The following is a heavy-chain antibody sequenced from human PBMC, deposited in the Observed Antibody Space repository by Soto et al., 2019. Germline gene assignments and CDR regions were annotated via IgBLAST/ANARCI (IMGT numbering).Heavy chain of an antibody. CDR1: GYSFTSYW. CDR2: IYPGDSDT. Sequence: GESLKISCKGSGYSFTSYWIGWVRQMPGKGLEWMGIIYPGDSDTRYSPSFQGQVTISADKTISTAYLQWSSLEASDTAMYYCARHAPTTVTTGPYYYYYGMDVWGQGTTVTVSS. CDR3: ARHAPTTVTTGPYYYYYGMDV. V-gene: IGHV5-51*01. D-gene: IGHD4-17*01. J-gene: IGHJ6*02.